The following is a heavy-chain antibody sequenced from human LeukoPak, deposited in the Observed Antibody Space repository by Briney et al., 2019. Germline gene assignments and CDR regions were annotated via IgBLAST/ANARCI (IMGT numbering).Heavy chain of an antibody. D-gene: IGHD1-26*01. Sequence: GGSLRLSCAASGFTFSSYSMNWVRQAPGKGLEWVSYISSSSSTIYYADSVKGRFTISRDNAKNSLYLQMNSLRAEDTAVYYCAREDSEAFDYWGQGTLVTVSS. V-gene: IGHV3-48*04. CDR2: ISSSSSTI. CDR3: AREDSEAFDY. CDR1: GFTFSSYS. J-gene: IGHJ4*02.